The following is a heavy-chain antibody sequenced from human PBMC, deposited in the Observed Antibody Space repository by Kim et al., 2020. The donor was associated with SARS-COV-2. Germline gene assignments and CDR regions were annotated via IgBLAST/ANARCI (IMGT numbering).Heavy chain of an antibody. V-gene: IGHV4-34*01. D-gene: IGHD4-17*01. CDR3: ARGKAATVTLYYQGMDV. CDR2: IYHSGST. CDR1: GGSFSDYY. Sequence: SETLSLTCAVYGGSFSDYYWSWIRQPPGKGLEWVGEIYHSGSTNYNPSLKSRVTISIDTSKNQFSLKVSSVSAADTAVYYCARGKAATVTLYYQGMDVWGQGTTVTVSS. J-gene: IGHJ6*02.